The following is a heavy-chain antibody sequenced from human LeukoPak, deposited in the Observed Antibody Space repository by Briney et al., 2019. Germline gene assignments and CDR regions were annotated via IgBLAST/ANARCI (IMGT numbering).Heavy chain of an antibody. D-gene: IGHD3-10*01. V-gene: IGHV3-21*04. CDR3: AKGAYYGSGLDGDY. Sequence: GGSLRLSCAASGFTFSSYSMNWVRQAPGKGLEWVSSISSSSSYIYYADSVKGRFTISRDNAKNSLYLQMNSLRAEDMALYYCAKGAYYGSGLDGDYWGQGTLVTVSS. CDR1: GFTFSSYS. J-gene: IGHJ4*02. CDR2: ISSSSSYI.